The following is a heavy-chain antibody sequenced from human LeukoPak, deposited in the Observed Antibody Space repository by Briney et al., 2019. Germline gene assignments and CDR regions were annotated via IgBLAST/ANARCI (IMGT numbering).Heavy chain of an antibody. V-gene: IGHV1-2*06. J-gene: IGHJ6*03. CDR3: ASYGGSGSSQTYYYYYYMDV. CDR2: INANSGGT. Sequence: GASVKVSCKASGYTFSGYYMHRVRQAPGQGLEWMGRINANSGGTNYAQKFQGRVTMTRDTSISTAYMELSRLRSDDTAVYYCASYGGSGSSQTYYYYYYMDVWGKGTTVTVSS. D-gene: IGHD3-10*01. CDR1: GYTFSGYY.